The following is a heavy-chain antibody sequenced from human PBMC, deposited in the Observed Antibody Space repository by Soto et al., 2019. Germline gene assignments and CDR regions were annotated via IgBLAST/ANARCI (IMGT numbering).Heavy chain of an antibody. D-gene: IGHD3-16*01. CDR1: GFIVSSSY. J-gene: IGHJ5*02. Sequence: EVQVVESGGGLVQPGGSLRLSCAASGFIVSSSYMSWVRQAPGKGLEWVAVIYSAGRTYYGDSVKGRFTIYRDSSKNTLYLQMDSLRAADTAVYYCASSPPKTHYADCFDPCCQGTLVTVSS. CDR3: ASSPPKTHYADCFDP. CDR2: IYSAGRT. V-gene: IGHV3-66*01.